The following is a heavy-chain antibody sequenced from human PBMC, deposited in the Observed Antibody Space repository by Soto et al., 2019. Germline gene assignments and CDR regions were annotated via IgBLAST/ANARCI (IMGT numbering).Heavy chain of an antibody. CDR2: ISSSSSYI. J-gene: IGHJ4*02. V-gene: IGHV3-21*01. Sequence: GGSLRLSCAASGFTFSSYSMNWVRQAPGKGLEWVSSISSSSSYIYYADSVKGRFTISRDNAKNSLYLQMNSLRAEDTAVYYCARDDGTNGVCLDYWGQGTLVTVSS. D-gene: IGHD2-8*01. CDR1: GFTFSSYS. CDR3: ARDDGTNGVCLDY.